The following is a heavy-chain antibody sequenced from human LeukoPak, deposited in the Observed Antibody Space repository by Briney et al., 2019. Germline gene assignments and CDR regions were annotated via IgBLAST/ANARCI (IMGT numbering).Heavy chain of an antibody. J-gene: IGHJ6*02. CDR2: ISSSSSYI. CDR3: ARGYAGDGMDV. V-gene: IGHV3-21*01. D-gene: IGHD1-26*01. Sequence: GGSLRLSCTASGFTFNDYWMTWVRQTPGKGLEWVSSISSSSSYIYYADSVKGRFTISRDNAKNSLYLQMNSLRAEDTAVYYCARGYAGDGMDVWGQGTTVTVSS. CDR1: GFTFNDYW.